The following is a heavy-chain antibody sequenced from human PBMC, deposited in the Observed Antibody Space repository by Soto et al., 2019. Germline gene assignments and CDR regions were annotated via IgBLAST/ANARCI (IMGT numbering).Heavy chain of an antibody. CDR3: ATTSGQYISAWQKLDV. Sequence: QVQLVQSGAEVKKPGASVKVSCKASGYTFTDYHVHWVRQAPGQGLEWMGWINPYNGATNYAQKFQGRVSLTRDTSISTAHLDLNSLKSDDTAMYYCATTSGQYISAWQKLDVWGQGTTVTVSS. CDR2: INPYNGAT. D-gene: IGHD6-19*01. J-gene: IGHJ6*02. V-gene: IGHV1-2*02. CDR1: GYTFTDYH.